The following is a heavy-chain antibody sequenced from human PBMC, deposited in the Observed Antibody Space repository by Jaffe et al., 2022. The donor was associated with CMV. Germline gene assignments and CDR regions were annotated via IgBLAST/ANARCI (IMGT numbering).Heavy chain of an antibody. D-gene: IGHD3-22*01. Sequence: EVQLMESGGDLVQPGGSLRLSCAASGFTFSNYAMSWVRQAPGKGLEWVSSISGSGANKHYADSVRGRFTISRDNSKNTLYLQMNSLRAEDTAGYYCAKTQDYYYSSGTNLDALDVWGQGTMVTVSS. J-gene: IGHJ3*01. V-gene: IGHV3-23*01. CDR2: ISGSGANK. CDR3: AKTQDYYYSSGTNLDALDV. CDR1: GFTFSNYA.